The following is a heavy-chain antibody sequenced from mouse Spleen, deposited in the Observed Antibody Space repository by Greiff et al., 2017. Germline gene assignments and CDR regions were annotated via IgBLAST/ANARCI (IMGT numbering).Heavy chain of an antibody. CDR1: GYTFTSYW. V-gene: IGHV1-53*01. CDR2: INPSNGGT. J-gene: IGHJ1*01. CDR3: ARSDYGGYFDV. D-gene: IGHD1-1*01. Sequence: QVHVKQPGTELVKPGASVKLSCKASGYTFTSYWMHWVKQRPGQGLEWIGNINPSNGGTNYNEKFKSKATLTVDKSSSTAYMQLSSLTSEDSAVYYCARSDYGGYFDVWGAGTTVTVSS.